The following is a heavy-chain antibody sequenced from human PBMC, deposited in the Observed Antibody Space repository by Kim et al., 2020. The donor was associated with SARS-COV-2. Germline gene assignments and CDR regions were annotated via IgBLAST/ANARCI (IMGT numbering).Heavy chain of an antibody. Sequence: KGRFTISRDNAKNSLYLQMNSLRAEDTAVYYCARSHQPLITMIVVVTPDYWGQGTLVTVSS. V-gene: IGHV3-11*03. CDR3: ARSHQPLITMIVVVTPDY. D-gene: IGHD3-22*01. J-gene: IGHJ4*02.